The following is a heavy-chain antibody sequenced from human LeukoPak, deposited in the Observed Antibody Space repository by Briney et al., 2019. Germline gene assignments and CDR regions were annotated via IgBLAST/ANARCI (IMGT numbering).Heavy chain of an antibody. CDR1: GGSISSSSYY. CDR2: IYYSGST. D-gene: IGHD6-19*01. Sequence: PSETLSLTCTVSGGSISSSSYYWGWIRQPPGKGLEWIGSIYYSGSTNYNPSLKSRVTISVDTSKNQFSLKLSSVTAADTAVYYCARDGAVAGTGLDYWGQGTLVTVSS. CDR3: ARDGAVAGTGLDY. V-gene: IGHV4-39*07. J-gene: IGHJ4*02.